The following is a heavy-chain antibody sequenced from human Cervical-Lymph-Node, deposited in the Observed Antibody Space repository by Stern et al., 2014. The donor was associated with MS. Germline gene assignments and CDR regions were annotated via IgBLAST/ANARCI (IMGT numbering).Heavy chain of an antibody. CDR1: GFTFSYHA. J-gene: IGHJ4*02. Sequence: VQLVESGGGVVQPGRSLRLSCAASGFTFSYHAMHWVRQAPGKGLEWVAVISYDGSDNYYAGSVKGRFTPSRDNSKNTLYLQMNSLRAEDTAVYYCARGGAVTSSEYYFDYWGQGTLVTVSS. V-gene: IGHV3-30*01. CDR2: ISYDGSDN. D-gene: IGHD4-17*01. CDR3: ARGGAVTSSEYYFDY.